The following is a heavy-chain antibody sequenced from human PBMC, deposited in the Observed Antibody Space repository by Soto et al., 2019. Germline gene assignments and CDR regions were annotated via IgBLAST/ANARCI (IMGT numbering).Heavy chain of an antibody. J-gene: IGHJ4*02. CDR1: GFTFSSYW. CDR2: INSDGSST. V-gene: IGHV3-74*01. D-gene: IGHD1-7*01. Sequence: PGWSLRLSCAASGFTFSSYWMHWVRQAPGKGLVWVSRINSDGSSTSYADSVKGRFTISRDNAKNTLYLQMNSLRAEDTAVYYCAREGTGRYNWNYDDYWGQGTLVTVSS. CDR3: AREGTGRYNWNYDDY.